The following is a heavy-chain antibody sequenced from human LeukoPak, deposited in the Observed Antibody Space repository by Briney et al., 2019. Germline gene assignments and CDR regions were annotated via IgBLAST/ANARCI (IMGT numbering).Heavy chain of an antibody. D-gene: IGHD3-10*01. J-gene: IGHJ4*02. V-gene: IGHV3-74*01. CDR2: INSDGSST. CDR3: ARDRLYYYGSGRPDY. CDR1: RFTFSSYW. Sequence: GGSLRLSCAASRFTFSSYWMHWVRQAPGKGLVWVSRINSDGSSTSYADSVKGRFTISRDNAKNTLYLQMNSLRAEDTAVYYCARDRLYYYGSGRPDYWGQGTLVTVSS.